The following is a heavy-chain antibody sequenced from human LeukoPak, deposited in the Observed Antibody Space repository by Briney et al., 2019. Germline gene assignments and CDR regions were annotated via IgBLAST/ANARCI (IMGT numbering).Heavy chain of an antibody. CDR2: ISISSDYI. V-gene: IGHV3-21*01. D-gene: IGHD2-15*01. CDR3: ARDIVVVVAANHDAFDI. Sequence: PGGSLRLSCAASGFTFSGYSMNWVRQAPGKGLEWVSAISISSDYIFYADSVKGRFTISRDNAKNSLYLQMNSLRAEDTAVYYCARDIVVVVAANHDAFDIWGQGTMVTVSS. J-gene: IGHJ3*02. CDR1: GFTFSGYS.